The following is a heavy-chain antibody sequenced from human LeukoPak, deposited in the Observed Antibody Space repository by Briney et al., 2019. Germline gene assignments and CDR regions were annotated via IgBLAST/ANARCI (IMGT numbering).Heavy chain of an antibody. CDR3: ARRSLYWFDP. CDR1: GGSIGNKY. Sequence: SETLSLTCTVSGGSIGNKYWSWIRQPPGKGLEWIGYIYYSGSTNYNPSLKSRVTILVDTSKNQFSLKLSSVTAADTAVYYCARRSLYWFDPWGQGTLVTVSS. J-gene: IGHJ5*02. CDR2: IYYSGST. V-gene: IGHV4-59*12.